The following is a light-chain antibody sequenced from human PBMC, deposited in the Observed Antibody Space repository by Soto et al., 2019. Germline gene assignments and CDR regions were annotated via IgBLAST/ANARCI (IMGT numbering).Light chain of an antibody. V-gene: IGLV2-14*01. CDR1: SSDFTTYHY. Sequence: QSALTQPASVSGSPGQSITISCTGSSSDFTTYHYVSWYRQHPGKAPKLMIYEVSHRPSGVSNRFSGSKSGNTASLTITGLQAEHEADYYCTSHLYSSGHFVFGTGTKVTVL. CDR3: TSHLYSSGHFV. J-gene: IGLJ1*01. CDR2: EVS.